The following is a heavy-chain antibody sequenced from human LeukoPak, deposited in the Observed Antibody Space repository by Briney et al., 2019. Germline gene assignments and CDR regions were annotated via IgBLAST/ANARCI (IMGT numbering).Heavy chain of an antibody. CDR1: GYTFTCYY. D-gene: IGHD3-10*02. V-gene: IGHV1-2*02. CDR3: ARVFRPLFGELYGMDV. J-gene: IGHJ6*02. Sequence: GASVKVSCKASGYTFTCYYMHWVRHAPGQGLEWMGWINPNSGGTNYAQKFQGRVTMTRDTSISTAYMELSRLRSDDTAVYYCARVFRPLFGELYGMDVWGQGTTVTVSS. CDR2: INPNSGGT.